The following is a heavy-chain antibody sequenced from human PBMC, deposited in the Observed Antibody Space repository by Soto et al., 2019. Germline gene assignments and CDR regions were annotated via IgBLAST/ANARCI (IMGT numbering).Heavy chain of an antibody. D-gene: IGHD2-21*02. CDR1: GFTLSSYS. J-gene: IGHJ6*02. CDR2: ISSSSTHI. CDR3: VRERGLSSFYGMDV. V-gene: IGHV3-21*01. Sequence: PGGSLRLSCAASGFTLSSYSMNWVRQASEKGLEWVASISSSSTHIYYADSVKGRFTISRDNARNSLYLQMNSLRAEDTAVYYCVRERGLSSFYGMDVWGQGTTVTVSS.